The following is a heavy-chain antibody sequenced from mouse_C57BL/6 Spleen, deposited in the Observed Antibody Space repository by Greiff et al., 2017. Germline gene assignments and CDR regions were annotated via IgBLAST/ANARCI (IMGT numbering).Heavy chain of an antibody. D-gene: IGHD4-1*01. Sequence: EVNLVESGGGLVKPGGSLKLSCAASGFTFSSYAMSWVRQTPEKRLEWVATISDGGSYTYYPDNVKGRFTISRDNAKNNLYLQMSHLKSEDTAMYYCARDGTGARGSFDYWGQGTTLTVSS. CDR3: ARDGTGARGSFDY. V-gene: IGHV5-4*01. CDR1: GFTFSSYA. J-gene: IGHJ2*01. CDR2: ISDGGSYT.